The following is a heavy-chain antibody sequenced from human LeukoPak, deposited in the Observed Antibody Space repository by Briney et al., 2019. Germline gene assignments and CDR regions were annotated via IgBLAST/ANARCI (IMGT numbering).Heavy chain of an antibody. CDR1: GFTFGSYW. Sequence: GGSLRPSCAASGFTFGSYWMHWVRQPPGKGLVWVSRINSDGSGINYADSVEGRFTISRDNAKNTLYLHMNSLRVEDTGVYYCAREAGYYTSWFDPWGQGTLVTVSS. J-gene: IGHJ5*02. CDR3: AREAGYYTSWFDP. D-gene: IGHD2/OR15-2a*01. V-gene: IGHV3-74*01. CDR2: INSDGSGI.